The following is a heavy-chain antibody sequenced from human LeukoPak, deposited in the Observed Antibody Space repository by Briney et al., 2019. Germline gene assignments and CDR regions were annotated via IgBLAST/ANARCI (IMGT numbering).Heavy chain of an antibody. V-gene: IGHV4-30-4*01. CDR1: GGSISSGDYY. CDR2: IYCSGST. CDR3: AREGRVVPAARL. Sequence: SETLSLTCTVSGGSISSGDYYWSWIRQPPGKGLEWIGYIYCSGSTYYNPSLKSRVTISVDTSKNQFSLKLSSVTAADTAVYYCAREGRVVPAARLWGQGTMVTVSS. J-gene: IGHJ3*01. D-gene: IGHD2-2*01.